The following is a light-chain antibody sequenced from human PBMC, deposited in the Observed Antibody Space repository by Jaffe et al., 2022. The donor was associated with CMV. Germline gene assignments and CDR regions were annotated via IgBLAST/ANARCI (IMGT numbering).Light chain of an antibody. CDR2: TAS. CDR1: QGIFTY. Sequence: DIQMTQSPSSLSASVGDRVTITCRADQGIFTYLNWYQFKPGKPPRLLIYTASTLQSEVPSRFIGSGSGTDFTLTITSLQPEDFATYICQQSFRSPGTFGPGTSV. J-gene: IGKJ3*01. CDR3: QQSFRSPGT. V-gene: IGKV1-39*01.